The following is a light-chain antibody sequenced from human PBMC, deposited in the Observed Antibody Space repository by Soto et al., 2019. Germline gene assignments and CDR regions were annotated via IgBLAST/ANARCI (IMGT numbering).Light chain of an antibody. J-gene: IGKJ3*01. CDR3: QQYHNFPT. CDR2: EAS. V-gene: IGKV1-5*03. Sequence: DIQMTQSPSTLSASVGDRVTSTCRASQSIRNWLAWYQQKPGKAPKVLIYEASRLQSGVPSRFSGSGSVTEFTLTINSLQPDDSATYYCQQYHNFPTFGPGTRVEIK. CDR1: QSIRNW.